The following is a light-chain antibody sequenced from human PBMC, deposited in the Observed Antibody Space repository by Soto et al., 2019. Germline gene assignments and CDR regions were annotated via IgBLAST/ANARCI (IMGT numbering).Light chain of an antibody. CDR1: QSISSY. J-gene: IGKJ5*01. CDR3: QQSYSTPIT. Sequence: EIQMTQAPASLAASVVCRVTITCRASQSISSYLNWYQQKPGKAPKLLIYAASSLQSGVPSRFSGSGSGTDFTLTISSLQPEDFATYYCQQSYSTPITLGQGTRLEIK. V-gene: IGKV1-39*01. CDR2: AAS.